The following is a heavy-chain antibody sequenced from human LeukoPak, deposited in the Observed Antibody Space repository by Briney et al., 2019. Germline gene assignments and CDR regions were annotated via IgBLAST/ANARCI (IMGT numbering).Heavy chain of an antibody. CDR2: INHSGST. D-gene: IGHD5-12*01. CDR3: ARASGYLHNDY. Sequence: SETLSLICAVYGGSFSGYYWSWNRQPPGKGLEWIGEINHSGSTNYNPSLKSRVTISVDTSKNQFSLKLSSVTAADTAVYYCARASGYLHNDYWGQGTLVTVSS. V-gene: IGHV4-34*01. J-gene: IGHJ4*02. CDR1: GGSFSGYY.